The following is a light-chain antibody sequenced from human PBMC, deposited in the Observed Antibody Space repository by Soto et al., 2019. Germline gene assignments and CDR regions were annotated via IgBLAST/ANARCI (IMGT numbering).Light chain of an antibody. CDR2: AAS. V-gene: IGKV3-15*01. Sequence: EIVMTQSPATLSVSPGERATRSCRASQSVRINLAWYQQKPGQAPRLLIYAASTRATGIPARFSGSGSGTEFTLTISSLQSEDFAVYYCQQYNNWPPWTFGQGTKVDIK. CDR1: QSVRIN. CDR3: QQYNNWPPWT. J-gene: IGKJ1*01.